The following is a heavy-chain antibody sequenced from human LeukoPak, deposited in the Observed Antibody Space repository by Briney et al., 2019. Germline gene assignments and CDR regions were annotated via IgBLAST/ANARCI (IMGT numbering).Heavy chain of an antibody. D-gene: IGHD7-27*01. V-gene: IGHV4-39*01. CDR1: GGSISSSSYY. CDR2: IYYSGST. Sequence: SETLSLTCTVSGGSISSSSYYWGWIRQPPGKGLEWIGSIYYSGSTYYNPSLKSRVTISVDTSKNQFSLKLTSVTAADTAVYYCGSYWGGYFDLWGRGTLVTVSS. CDR3: GSYWGGYFDL. J-gene: IGHJ2*01.